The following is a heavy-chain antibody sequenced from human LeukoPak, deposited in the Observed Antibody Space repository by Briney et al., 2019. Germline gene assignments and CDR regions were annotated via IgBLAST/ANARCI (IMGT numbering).Heavy chain of an antibody. CDR3: ARGGPQQPHDY. CDR2: INPNSGGT. J-gene: IGHJ4*02. V-gene: IGHV1-2*02. Sequence: ASVKVSCKASGGTFSSYAISWVQQAPGQGLEWMGWINPNSGGTNYAQKFQGRVTMTRDTSISTAYMELSRPRSDDTAVYYCARGGPQQPHDYWGQGTLVTVSS. D-gene: IGHD6-13*01. CDR1: GGTFSSYA.